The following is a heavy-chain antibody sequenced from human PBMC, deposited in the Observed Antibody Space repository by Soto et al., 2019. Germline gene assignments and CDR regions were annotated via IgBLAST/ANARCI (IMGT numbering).Heavy chain of an antibody. CDR2: ISVSGGTK. Sequence: GGSLRLSCAATGFTFNNYAMTWVRQAPGKGLEWVSYISVSGGTKYYADSVQGRFTISRDNAKNSLYLQMNSLRAEETAVYYCARDYNYGDYYWGQGT. CDR3: ARDYNYGDYY. V-gene: IGHV3-48*03. J-gene: IGHJ4*02. D-gene: IGHD4-17*01. CDR1: GFTFNNYA.